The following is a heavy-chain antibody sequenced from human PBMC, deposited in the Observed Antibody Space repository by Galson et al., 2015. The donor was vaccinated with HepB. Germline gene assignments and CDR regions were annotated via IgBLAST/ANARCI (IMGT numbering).Heavy chain of an antibody. CDR1: GGSFSGYY. D-gene: IGHD2-8*02. Sequence: TLSLTCAVYGGSFSGYYWSWIRQPPGKGLEWIGEINHSGSTNYNPSLKSRVTISVDTSKNQFSLKLSSVTAADTAVYYCARWPYCTGGVCYSDAFDIWGQGTIVTVSS. V-gene: IGHV4-34*01. J-gene: IGHJ3*02. CDR3: ARWPYCTGGVCYSDAFDI. CDR2: INHSGST.